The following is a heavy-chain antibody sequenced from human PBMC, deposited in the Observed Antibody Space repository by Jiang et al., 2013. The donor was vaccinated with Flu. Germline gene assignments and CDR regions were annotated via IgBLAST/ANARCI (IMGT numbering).Heavy chain of an antibody. J-gene: IGHJ5*02. CDR3: ARGRNLGATKGRLANWFDP. D-gene: IGHD1-26*01. Sequence: GPGLVKPSETLSLICTVSGGSISSSSYYWGWIRQPPGKGLEWIGYIYYSGSTYYNPSLKSRVTISVDTSKNQFSLKLSSVTAADTAVYYCARGRNLGATKGRLANWFDPWGQGTLVTVSS. V-gene: IGHV4-39*01. CDR1: GGSISSSSYY. CDR2: IYYSGST.